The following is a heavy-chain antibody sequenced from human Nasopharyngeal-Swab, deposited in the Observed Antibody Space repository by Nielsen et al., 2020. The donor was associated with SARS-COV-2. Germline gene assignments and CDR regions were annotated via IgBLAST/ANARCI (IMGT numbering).Heavy chain of an antibody. CDR2: ISSSSSYI. D-gene: IGHD3-3*01. J-gene: IGHJ6*02. CDR1: GFTFSSYS. Sequence: GGSLRLSCAASGFTFSSYSMNWVRQAPGKGLEWVSSISSSSSYIYYADSVKGRFTISRDNAKNSLYLQMNSLRDEDTAVYYCARDVYDFWSGYPLNHYYYYGMDVWGQGTTVTVSS. V-gene: IGHV3-21*01. CDR3: ARDVYDFWSGYPLNHYYYYGMDV.